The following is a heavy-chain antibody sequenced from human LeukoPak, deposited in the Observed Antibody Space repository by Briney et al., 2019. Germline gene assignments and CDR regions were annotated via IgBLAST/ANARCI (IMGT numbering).Heavy chain of an antibody. J-gene: IGHJ5*02. CDR1: GGSFSGYY. CDR2: INHSGST. D-gene: IGHD2-2*01. CDR3: ARDSVGVVVPAAIDWFDP. Sequence: SETLSLTCAVYGGSFSGYYWSWIRQPPGKGLEWIGEINHSGSTNYNPSLKSRVTISVDTSKNQFSLKLSSVTAADTAVYYCARDSVGVVVPAAIDWFDPWGQGTLVTVSS. V-gene: IGHV4-34*01.